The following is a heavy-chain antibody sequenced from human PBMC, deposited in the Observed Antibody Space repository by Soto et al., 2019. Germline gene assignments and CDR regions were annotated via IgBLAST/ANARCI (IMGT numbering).Heavy chain of an antibody. CDR3: AHRVLRTVFGLVTTTAIYFDV. Sequence: ITLNESGPPVVRPTETLTLTCRFSGFSLTTSGVGVGWIRQSPGKAPEWLALIYWDDDKRYSASLKSRLTITKDTSKNQVVLTVSDLDPTDTGTYYCAHRVLRTVFGLVTTTAIYFDVWGQGTPVAVSS. J-gene: IGHJ4*02. D-gene: IGHD3-3*01. CDR1: GFSLTTSGVG. CDR2: IYWDDDK. V-gene: IGHV2-5*02.